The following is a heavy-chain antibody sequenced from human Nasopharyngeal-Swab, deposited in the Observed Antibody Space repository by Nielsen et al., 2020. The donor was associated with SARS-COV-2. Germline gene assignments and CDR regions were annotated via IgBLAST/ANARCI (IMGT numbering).Heavy chain of an antibody. Sequence: SVKVSCQTSGGTFSSHVINWVRQAPGQGLEWMGRIIPIVGTPNYAQKFQDRVTITADKSTTTGYMELSSLRSEDTAVYYCARDLGDNGSGWSWGQGTLVTVSS. J-gene: IGHJ4*02. CDR2: IIPIVGTP. V-gene: IGHV1-69*04. D-gene: IGHD6-19*01. CDR3: ARDLGDNGSGWS. CDR1: GGTFSSHV.